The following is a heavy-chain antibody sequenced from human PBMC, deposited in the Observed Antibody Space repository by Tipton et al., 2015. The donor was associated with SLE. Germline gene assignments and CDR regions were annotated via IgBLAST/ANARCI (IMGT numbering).Heavy chain of an antibody. CDR1: GGSISSYY. CDR2: IYYSGST. Sequence: TLSLTCTVSGGSISSYYWSWIRQPPGKGLEWIGYIYYSGSTNYNPSLKSRLTISVDASKNQFSLKMSSMTAADTAVYYCAGLSSVAAPWGQGTLVTVSS. V-gene: IGHV4-59*01. J-gene: IGHJ5*02. CDR3: AGLSSVAAP. D-gene: IGHD6-19*01.